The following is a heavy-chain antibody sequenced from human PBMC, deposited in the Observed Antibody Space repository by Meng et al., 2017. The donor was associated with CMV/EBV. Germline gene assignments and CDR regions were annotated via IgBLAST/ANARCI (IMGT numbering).Heavy chain of an antibody. CDR2: TYYRSKWYN. J-gene: IGHJ6*02. V-gene: IGHV6-1*01. CDR3: ARDFRAVPVLRFLEWSSYGMDV. CDR1: GDSVSRTSAA. D-gene: IGHD3-3*01. Sequence: SQTLSLTCAISGDSVSRTSAAWNWIRQSPSRGLEWLGRTYYRSKWYNDYAVSVKSRITINPDTSKNQFSLQLNSVTPEDTAVYYCARDFRAVPVLRFLEWSSYGMDVWGQGTTVTVSS.